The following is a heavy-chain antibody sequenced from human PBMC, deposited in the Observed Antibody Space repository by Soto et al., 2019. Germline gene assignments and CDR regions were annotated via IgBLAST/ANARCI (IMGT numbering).Heavy chain of an antibody. Sequence: QMKLVQSGPEVKKPGTSVKVSCKASGFTFTSSAMQWVRQARGQRLEWIGWIVVGSGNTNYAQKFQERVTITRDMSTSTAYMELSSLRSEDTAVYYGAADPITFYGEPHWYFDLWGRGTLVTVSS. CDR1: GFTFTSSA. D-gene: IGHD4-17*01. V-gene: IGHV1-58*02. CDR3: AADPITFYGEPHWYFDL. CDR2: IVVGSGNT. J-gene: IGHJ2*01.